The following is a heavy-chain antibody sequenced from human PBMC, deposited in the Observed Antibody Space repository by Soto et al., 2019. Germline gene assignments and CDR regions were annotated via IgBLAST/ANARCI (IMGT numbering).Heavy chain of an antibody. Sequence: QVQLVQSGAEVKKPGSSVKVSCKASGGTFSSYAISWVRQAPGQGLEWMGGIIPIFGTANYAQKVQGRVTITADESTSTAYMELSSLRSEDTDVYYCALSATVGGDYYHGMDVWGQGTTVTVSS. J-gene: IGHJ6*02. CDR2: IIPIFGTA. CDR1: GGTFSSYA. CDR3: ALSATVGGDYYHGMDV. V-gene: IGHV1-69*01. D-gene: IGHD4-4*01.